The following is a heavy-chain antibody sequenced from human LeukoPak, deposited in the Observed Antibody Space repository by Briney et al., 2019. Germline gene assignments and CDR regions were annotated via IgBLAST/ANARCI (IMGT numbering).Heavy chain of an antibody. Sequence: SETLSLTCTVSGASIDTGDFYWSWVRQPPGKGLEWIGYIYYTGRTSYTPSLKSRLTISLDTSKNQFSLNLNSVTAADTAVYYCARGAWISEKSWAPGEWGQGTLVTVSS. D-gene: IGHD2-2*03. J-gene: IGHJ4*02. CDR3: ARGAWISEKSWAPGE. CDR1: GASIDTGDFY. CDR2: IYYTGRT. V-gene: IGHV4-30-4*01.